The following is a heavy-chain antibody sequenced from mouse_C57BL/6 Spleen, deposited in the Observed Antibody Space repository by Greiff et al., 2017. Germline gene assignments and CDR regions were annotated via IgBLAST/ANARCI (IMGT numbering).Heavy chain of an antibody. CDR3: AGGGVYYDYPYFDY. J-gene: IGHJ2*01. CDR1: GYTFTSYW. Sequence: QVQLQQPGAELVKPGASVKLSCKASGYTFTSYWMHWVKQRPGRGLEWIGRIDPNSGGTKYNEKFKSKATLTVDKPSSTAYMQLSRLTSEDSAVYYCAGGGVYYDYPYFDYWGQGTTLTVSS. V-gene: IGHV1-72*01. D-gene: IGHD2-4*01. CDR2: IDPNSGGT.